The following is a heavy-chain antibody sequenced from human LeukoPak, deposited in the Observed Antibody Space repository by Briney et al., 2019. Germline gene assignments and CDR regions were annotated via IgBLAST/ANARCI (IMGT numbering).Heavy chain of an antibody. J-gene: IGHJ5*02. Sequence: PGRSLRLSCAASGFTFSSYAMHWVRQAPGKGLEWVAVISYDGSNKYYADSVKGRFTISRDNSKNTLYLRMNSLRAEDTAVYYCARSYCCAYCGGDCSRNWFDPWGQGTLVTVSS. CDR2: ISYDGSNK. D-gene: IGHD2-21*02. CDR3: ARSYCCAYCGGDCSRNWFDP. CDR1: GFTFSSYA. V-gene: IGHV3-30-3*01.